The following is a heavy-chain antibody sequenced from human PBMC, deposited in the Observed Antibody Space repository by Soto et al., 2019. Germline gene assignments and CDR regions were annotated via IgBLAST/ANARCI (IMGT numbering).Heavy chain of an antibody. J-gene: IGHJ6*02. Sequence: GGSLRLSCAASGFTVTSNYLTWVRQAPGKGLEWVSVIYRVGRTYSPESVRGRFTSSSDRSQNTLYLQMDNLRVEDTAVYYCARDSGLIRGSYGVDVWGQGTTVTVSS. CDR2: IYRVGRT. CDR1: GFTVTSNY. D-gene: IGHD3-10*01. V-gene: IGHV3-53*01. CDR3: ARDSGLIRGSYGVDV.